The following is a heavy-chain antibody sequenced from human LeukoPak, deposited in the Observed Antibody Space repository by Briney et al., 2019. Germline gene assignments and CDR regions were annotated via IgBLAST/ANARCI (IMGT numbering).Heavy chain of an antibody. CDR1: GGSISSGGYY. CDR2: IYHSGST. J-gene: IGHJ4*02. V-gene: IGHV4-30-2*02. D-gene: IGHD1-1*01. Sequence: PSETLSLTCTVSGGSISSGGYYWSWIRQPPGKGLEWIGYIYHSGSTYYNPSLKSRVTISVDRSKNQFSLKLSSVTAADTAVYYCARYRSMRGPPYYFDYWGQGTLVTVSS. CDR3: ARYRSMRGPPYYFDY.